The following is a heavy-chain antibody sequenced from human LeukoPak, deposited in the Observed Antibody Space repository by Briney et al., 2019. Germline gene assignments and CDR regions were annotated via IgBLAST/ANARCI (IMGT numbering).Heavy chain of an antibody. CDR2: INHSGST. D-gene: IGHD3-10*01. CDR1: GGSFSGYY. Sequence: SETLSLTCAVYGGSFSGYYWSWIRQPPGKGLEWIGEINHSGSTNYNPSLKSRVTISVDTSKNQFSLKLSSVTAADTAVYYCARPTRGSGSRTKHYYYYYYMDVWGKGTTVTVSS. CDR3: ARPTRGSGSRTKHYYYYYYMDV. V-gene: IGHV4-34*01. J-gene: IGHJ6*03.